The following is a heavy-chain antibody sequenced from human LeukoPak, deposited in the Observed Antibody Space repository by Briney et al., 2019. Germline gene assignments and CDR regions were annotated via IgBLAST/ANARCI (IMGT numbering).Heavy chain of an antibody. CDR3: ARDPGAIFGAVRGDNWFDP. J-gene: IGHJ5*02. Sequence: GASVKVSCKASGYTFTSYYMHWVRQAPGQGLEWMGIINPSGGSTSYAQKFQGRVTMTRDMSTSTVYMELSSLRSEDTAVYYCARDPGAIFGAVRGDNWFDPWGQGTLVTVSS. D-gene: IGHD3-3*01. V-gene: IGHV1-46*01. CDR1: GYTFTSYY. CDR2: INPSGGST.